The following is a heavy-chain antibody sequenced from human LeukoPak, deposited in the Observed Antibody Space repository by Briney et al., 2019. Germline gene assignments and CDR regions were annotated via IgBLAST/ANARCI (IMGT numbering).Heavy chain of an antibody. J-gene: IGHJ4*02. V-gene: IGHV4-59*01. D-gene: IGHD4-23*01. CDR2: IYYSGST. Sequence: SETLSLTCTVSGGSISSYYWSWIRRPPGKGLEWIGYIYYSGSTNYNPSLKSRVTISVDTSKNQFSLRLTSVTAADTAVYYCARAADYGGNSGSDYWGQGTLVTVSS. CDR3: ARAADYGGNSGSDY. CDR1: GGSISSYY.